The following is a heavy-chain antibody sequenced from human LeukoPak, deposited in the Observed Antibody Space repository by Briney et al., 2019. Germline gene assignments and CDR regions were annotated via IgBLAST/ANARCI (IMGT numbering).Heavy chain of an antibody. CDR3: AKPRSPTYYYSGMDV. V-gene: IGHV3-23*01. CDR2: ISGSGSST. CDR1: GFTFCSYA. Sequence: GSLRLSCAASGFTFCSYAMNWGRQAPGEGLEWVSAISGSGSSTFYADSVKGRFTASRDNSKNTLYLQMNSLRAEDTAIYYCAKPRSPTYYYSGMDVWGQGTTVTVSS. J-gene: IGHJ6*02.